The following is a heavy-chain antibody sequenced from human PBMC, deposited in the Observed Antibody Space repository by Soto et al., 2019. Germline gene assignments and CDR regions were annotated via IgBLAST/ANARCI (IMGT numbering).Heavy chain of an antibody. J-gene: IGHJ4*02. CDR2: IWYDASKQ. CDR1: GFTFTTYG. D-gene: IGHD2-8*02. V-gene: IGHV3-33*08. CDR3: TREDCAGGFCFSNH. Sequence: GGSLRLSCAASGFTFTTYGFHWVRQAPGKGPEWVAVIWYDASKQYYADSVKGRFTVSRDNSKDTVHLQMDSLRAEDTAVYYCTREDCAGGFCFSNHWGQGTVVTVSS.